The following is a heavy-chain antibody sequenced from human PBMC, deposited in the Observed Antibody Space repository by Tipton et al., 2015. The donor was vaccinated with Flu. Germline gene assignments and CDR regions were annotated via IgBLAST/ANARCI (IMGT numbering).Heavy chain of an antibody. CDR2: IFHSGNS. CDR3: ARRDYSNYVSEPKNWFDR. V-gene: IGHV4-38-2*01. J-gene: IGHJ5*02. CDR1: GYSIRSSNYY. D-gene: IGHD4-11*01. Sequence: TLSLTCAVSGYSIRSSNYYWGWIRQPPGKGLEWIGNIFHSGNSYHNPSLKSRVSISLDTSKNQFSLKLSSVTAADTAVYYCARRDYSNYVSEPKNWFDRWGQGALVTVSS.